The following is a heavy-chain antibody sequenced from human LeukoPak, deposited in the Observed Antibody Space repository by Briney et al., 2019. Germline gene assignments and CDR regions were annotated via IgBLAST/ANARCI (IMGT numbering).Heavy chain of an antibody. J-gene: IGHJ4*02. V-gene: IGHV3-74*01. D-gene: IGHD3-22*01. CDR1: GFTFSSYW. CDR3: ARCRGYYRLTDY. Sequence: GGSLRLSCAASGFTFSSYWMHWVRQAPGKGLVWVSRINTDGSSTSYADSVKGRFTISRDNAKNSLYLQMNSLRAEDTAVYYCARCRGYYRLTDYWGQGTLVTVSS. CDR2: INTDGSST.